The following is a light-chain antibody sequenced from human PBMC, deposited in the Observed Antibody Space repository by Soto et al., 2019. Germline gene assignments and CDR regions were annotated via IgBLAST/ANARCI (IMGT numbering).Light chain of an antibody. CDR3: QQYERFPLS. V-gene: IGKV3-20*01. Sequence: EIVLTQSPGALSLSPGERATLYCRASQSVSSTYLAWYQQKPGQAPRLLIYGASSRATGIPDRFSGGGSGTCFPLTTRRLEPEDREVYYCQQYERFPLSFRGWAKVDIK. CDR1: QSVSSTY. J-gene: IGKJ4*01. CDR2: GAS.